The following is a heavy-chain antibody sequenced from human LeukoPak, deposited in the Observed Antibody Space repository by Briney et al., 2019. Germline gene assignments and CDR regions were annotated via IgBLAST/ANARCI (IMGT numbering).Heavy chain of an antibody. J-gene: IGHJ4*02. CDR3: ARFTGYNSGWPFDY. D-gene: IGHD6-19*01. CDR1: GFTFSSYS. V-gene: IGHV3-48*02. CDR2: ISRSSSSM. Sequence: GGSLRLSCAASGFTFSSYSMNWVRQAPGKGLEWVSYISRSSSSMFYADSVRGRFTISRDNAKNSLYLQMNSLRDEDTAVYYCARFTGYNSGWPFDYWGQGTLVTVSS.